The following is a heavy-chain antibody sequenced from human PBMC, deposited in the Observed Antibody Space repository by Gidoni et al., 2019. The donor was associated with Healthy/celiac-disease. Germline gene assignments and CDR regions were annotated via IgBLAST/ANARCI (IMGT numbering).Heavy chain of an antibody. D-gene: IGHD4-17*01. CDR2: IQQDGSEK. CDR3: ASATTATGEYFQH. CDR1: W. Sequence: WMSWVRQAPGKGLEWVANIQQDGSEKYYVDSVKGRFTISRDNAKNSLYLQMNSLRAEDTAVYYCASATTATGEYFQHWGQGTLVTVSS. V-gene: IGHV3-7*03. J-gene: IGHJ1*01.